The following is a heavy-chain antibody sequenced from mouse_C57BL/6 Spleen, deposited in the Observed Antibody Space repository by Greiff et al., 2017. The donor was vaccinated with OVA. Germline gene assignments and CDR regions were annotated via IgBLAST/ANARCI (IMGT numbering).Heavy chain of an antibody. V-gene: IGHV1-15*01. CDR3: TRRADNYWYFDV. CDR2: IDPETGGT. D-gene: IGHD3-3*01. J-gene: IGHJ1*03. Sequence: QVQLQQSGAELVRPGASVTLSCKASGYTFTDYEMHWVKQTPVHGLEWIGAIDPETGGTAYNQKFKGKAILTADKSSSTAYMELRSLTSEDSAVYYCTRRADNYWYFDVWGTGTTVTVSS. CDR1: GYTFTDYE.